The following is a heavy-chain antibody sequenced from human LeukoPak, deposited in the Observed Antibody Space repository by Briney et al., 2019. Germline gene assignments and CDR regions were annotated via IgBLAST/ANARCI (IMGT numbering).Heavy chain of an antibody. J-gene: IGHJ4*02. Sequence: GGSLRLSCAASGFTFSSYAMTWVRQAPGKGLEWISAISGSAYSTSYADSVKGRFTISRDNAKNMLYLQMNSLRAEDTAVYYCTRGGSYDSGTYRLDYWGQGTLVTVSS. D-gene: IGHD3-10*01. V-gene: IGHV3-23*01. CDR2: ISGSAYST. CDR1: GFTFSSYA. CDR3: TRGGSYDSGTYRLDY.